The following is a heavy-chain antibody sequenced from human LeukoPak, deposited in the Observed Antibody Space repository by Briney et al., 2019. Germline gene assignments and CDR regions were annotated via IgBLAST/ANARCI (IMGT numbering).Heavy chain of an antibody. D-gene: IGHD3-22*01. CDR3: ARGGENYYDSSGYFWPHHYYYYGMDV. CDR2: ISSSSSYI. CDR1: GFTFSSYS. V-gene: IGHV3-21*01. J-gene: IGHJ6*02. Sequence: GGSLRLSCAASGFTFSSYSMNWVRQAPGKGLEWVSSISSSSSYIYYADSVKGRFTISRDNAKNSLYLQMNSLRAEDTAVYYCARGGENYYDSSGYFWPHHYYYYGMDVWGQGTTVTVSS.